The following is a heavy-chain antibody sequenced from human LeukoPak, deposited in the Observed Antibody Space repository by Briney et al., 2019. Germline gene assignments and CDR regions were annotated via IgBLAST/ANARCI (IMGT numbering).Heavy chain of an antibody. V-gene: IGHV3-74*01. CDR2: INRDGRST. CDR3: ARDQLYCSGGICYFDY. J-gene: IGHJ4*02. Sequence: GGSLRLSCAASGFTFSSDWMHWVRQAPGKGLVWVSRINRDGRSTTYADSVKGRFTISRDNAKNTLYLQMNSLRVEDTAVYYCARDQLYCSGGICYFDYWGQGTLVTVSS. CDR1: GFTFSSDW. D-gene: IGHD2-15*01.